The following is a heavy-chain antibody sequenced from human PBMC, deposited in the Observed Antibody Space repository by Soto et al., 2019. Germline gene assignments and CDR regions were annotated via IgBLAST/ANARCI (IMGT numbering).Heavy chain of an antibody. CDR1: GFIFSDYA. CDR3: PRSLGPLLTDGMDV. J-gene: IGHJ6*02. V-gene: IGHV3-23*01. Sequence: PGGSLRLSCAASGFIFSDYAMTWVRQAPGKGLEWVSVISASGGSTYYADSVKGRFTISRDNSKNTVFLQMNRLRAEDTAVYYCPRSLGPLLTDGMDVWGQGTTVTVSS. D-gene: IGHD2-15*01. CDR2: ISASGGST.